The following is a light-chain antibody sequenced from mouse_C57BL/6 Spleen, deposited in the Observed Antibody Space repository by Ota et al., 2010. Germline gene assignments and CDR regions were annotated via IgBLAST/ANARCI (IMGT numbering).Light chain of an antibody. CDR1: QNVRTA. Sequence: DIVMTQSQKYMSTSVGDRVSITCKASQNVRTAVAWYQQKPGQSPKALIYLASNRHTGVPDRFTGSGSGTDFTLTIRNVQSEDLADYFCLLHWNYPLTFGAGTKLELK. CDR2: LAS. CDR3: LLHWNYPLT. V-gene: IGKV6-14*01. J-gene: IGKJ5*01.